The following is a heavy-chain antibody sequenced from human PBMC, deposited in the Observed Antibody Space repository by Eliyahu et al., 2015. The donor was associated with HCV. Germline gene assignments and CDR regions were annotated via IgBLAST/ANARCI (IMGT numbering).Heavy chain of an antibody. D-gene: IGHD1-26*01. V-gene: IGHV3-23*01. CDR3: AKDQFEVGVDGRFDP. J-gene: IGHJ5*02. CDR1: GFTFXSXA. Sequence: EVQLLESGGGLVQPGGSLXLSCAASGFTFXSXAMXWVRQAPGKGLEWVSAISGSGGSTYYADSVKGRFTISRDNSKNTLYLQMNSLRAEDTAVYYCAKDQFEVGVDGRFDPWGQGTLVTVSS. CDR2: ISGSGGST.